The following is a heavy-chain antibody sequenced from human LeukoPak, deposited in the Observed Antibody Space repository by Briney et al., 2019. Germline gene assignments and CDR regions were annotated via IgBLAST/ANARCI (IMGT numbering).Heavy chain of an antibody. CDR1: GFTFSSYD. V-gene: IGHV3-13*04. CDR3: ARRPPAVGFGEFNYYYGMDV. D-gene: IGHD3-10*01. CDR2: IGTAGDA. J-gene: IGHJ6*02. Sequence: GGSLRLSCAASGFTFSSYDMHWVRQATGKGLEWVSAIGTAGDAYYPGSVKGRFTISRENAKNSLYLQMNSLRAGDTAVYYCARRPPAVGFGEFNYYYGMDVWGQGTTVTVSS.